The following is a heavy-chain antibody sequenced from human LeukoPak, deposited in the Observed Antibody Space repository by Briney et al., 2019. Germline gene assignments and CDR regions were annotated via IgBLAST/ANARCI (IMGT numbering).Heavy chain of an antibody. V-gene: IGHV4-34*01. J-gene: IGHJ4*02. CDR3: ARGYRAGHTSPPDY. CDR1: GGSFSGYY. D-gene: IGHD2-2*01. CDR2: INHSGST. Sequence: SETLSLTCAVYGGSFSGYYWGWIRPPPGKGMEWIGEINHSGSTNYNPSLKSRVTISVDTSKNQFSLKLSSVTAADTAVYYCARGYRAGHTSPPDYWGQGTLVTVSS.